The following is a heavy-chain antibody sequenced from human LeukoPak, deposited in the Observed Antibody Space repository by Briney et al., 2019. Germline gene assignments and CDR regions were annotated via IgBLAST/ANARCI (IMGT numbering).Heavy chain of an antibody. CDR2: ISSSGSTI. J-gene: IGHJ3*02. CDR3: ARQIRWYTAFDI. D-gene: IGHD4-23*01. CDR1: GFTFSSYE. V-gene: IGHV3-48*03. Sequence: GGSLRPSCAASGFTFSSYEMNWVRQAPGKGLEWVSYISSSGSTIYYADSVKGRFTISRDNAKNSLYLQMNSLRAEDTAVYYCARQIRWYTAFDIWGQGTMVTVSS.